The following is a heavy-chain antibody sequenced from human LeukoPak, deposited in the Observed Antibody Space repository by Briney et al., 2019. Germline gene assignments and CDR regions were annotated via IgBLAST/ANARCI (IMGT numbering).Heavy chain of an antibody. J-gene: IGHJ2*01. D-gene: IGHD3-22*01. CDR1: GGSITSYF. CDR2: IYYTGST. V-gene: IGHV4-59*01. Sequence: TSETLSLTCTVSGGSITSYFWTWIRQPPGKGLEWIGYIYYTGSTYSNPSFVSRVTISLDTSKNQFSLKLRSVTAADTAVYYCARLYYYDSSGYRYWHFDLWGRGTLVTVSS. CDR3: ARLYYYDSSGYRYWHFDL.